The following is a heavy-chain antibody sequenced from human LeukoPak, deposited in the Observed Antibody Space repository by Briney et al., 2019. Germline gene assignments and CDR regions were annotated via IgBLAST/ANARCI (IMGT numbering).Heavy chain of an antibody. Sequence: PGGSLRLSCAASGFAFSTYSMHWVRQAPGKGLEWLALISSDGSNENFADSAKGRFTISRDNSKNTLYLQMNSLRSEDTAIYYCAGDPNRSYFDHWGQGTLVTVSS. J-gene: IGHJ4*02. CDR3: AGDPNRSYFDH. CDR1: GFAFSTYS. CDR2: ISSDGSNE. V-gene: IGHV3-30*01. D-gene: IGHD1-14*01.